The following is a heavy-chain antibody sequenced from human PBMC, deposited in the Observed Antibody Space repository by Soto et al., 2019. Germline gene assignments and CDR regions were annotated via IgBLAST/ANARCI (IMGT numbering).Heavy chain of an antibody. Sequence: GVSLRLSCAASGFTFSRDCMSWVRQAPGKGLEWVSLITDNGRSTYYADSVKGRFTISRDNTKNTLFLQMNSLRAEDTAVYYCAKERPTTTAFDYWGQGALVTVSS. CDR1: GFTFSRDC. CDR2: ITDNGRST. D-gene: IGHD4-17*01. CDR3: AKERPTTTAFDY. V-gene: IGHV3-23*01. J-gene: IGHJ4*02.